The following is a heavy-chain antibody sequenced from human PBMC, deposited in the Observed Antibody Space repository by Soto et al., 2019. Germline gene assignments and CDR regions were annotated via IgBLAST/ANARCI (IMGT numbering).Heavy chain of an antibody. CDR1: GFTFSNYG. CDR3: ARDRRPTWDPREGFHI. J-gene: IGHJ3*02. V-gene: IGHV3-33*01. CDR2: IYYDGSYK. Sequence: QVQLVESGGGVVQPGKSLRLSCAASGFTFSNYGMHWVRQAPGKGLEWVALIYYDGSYKFYTNSVKGRFTVSRDNSNNTRYLPNNSLRAEDTAVYSCARDRRPTWDPREGFHIWGQRTVVTVSS. D-gene: IGHD7-27*01.